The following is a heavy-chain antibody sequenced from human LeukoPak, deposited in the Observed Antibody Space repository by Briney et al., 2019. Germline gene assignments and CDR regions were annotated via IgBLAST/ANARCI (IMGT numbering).Heavy chain of an antibody. CDR3: VRTEVSTGSEDY. Sequence: PSQTLSLTCTVSGGSIISSAYYWSWIRQPPRKGLEWIGYIYYSGSTYYNPSFKSRVTISLDTSKNQFSLKLSSVTAADTAVYYCVRTEVSTGSEDYWGQGTLVTVSS. V-gene: IGHV4-30-4*08. D-gene: IGHD6-19*01. J-gene: IGHJ4*02. CDR2: IYYSGST. CDR1: GGSIISSAYY.